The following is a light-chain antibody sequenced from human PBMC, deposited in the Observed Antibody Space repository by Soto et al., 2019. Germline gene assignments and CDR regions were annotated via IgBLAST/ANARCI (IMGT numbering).Light chain of an antibody. CDR2: GAS. J-gene: IGKJ4*01. V-gene: IGKV3-20*01. CDR1: QSVSSSY. Sequence: EIVMTQSPATLSVSPGERATLSCRASQSVSSSYLAWYQQKPGQAPRPLIYGASNRATGIPDRFSGSGSGTDFTLTISRLEPEDFAVYYCQQYDNSPLTFGGGTKVDIK. CDR3: QQYDNSPLT.